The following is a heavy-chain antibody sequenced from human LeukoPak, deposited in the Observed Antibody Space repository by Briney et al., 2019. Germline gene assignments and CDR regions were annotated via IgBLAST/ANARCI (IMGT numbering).Heavy chain of an antibody. Sequence: PGGSLRLSCAASGFTFSSYAMHWVRQAPGKGLEWVAIISYDGSYKYYADSVKGRFTISRDNAKNSLYLQMNSLRVEDTAVYYCARDRVSGSGSIDYWGQGTLVTVSS. CDR2: ISYDGSYK. CDR1: GFTFSSYA. V-gene: IGHV3-30*04. J-gene: IGHJ4*02. D-gene: IGHD3-10*01. CDR3: ARDRVSGSGSIDY.